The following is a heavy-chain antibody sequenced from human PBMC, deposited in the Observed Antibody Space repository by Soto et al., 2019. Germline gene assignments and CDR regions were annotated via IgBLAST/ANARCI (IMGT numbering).Heavy chain of an antibody. CDR3: AAQASSSWYSYYYYGMDV. V-gene: IGHV1-8*01. Sequence: ASVKVSCKASGYTFTSYDINWVLQATGQGLEWMGWMNPNSGNTGYAQKFQGRVTMTRNTSISTAYMELSSLRSEDTAVYYCAAQASSSWYSYYYYGMDVWGQGTTVTVSS. D-gene: IGHD6-13*01. J-gene: IGHJ6*02. CDR2: MNPNSGNT. CDR1: GYTFTSYD.